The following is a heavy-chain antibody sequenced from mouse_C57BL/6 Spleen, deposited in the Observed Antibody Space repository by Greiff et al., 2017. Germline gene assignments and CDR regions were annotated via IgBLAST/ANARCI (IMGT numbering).Heavy chain of an antibody. Sequence: VQLQQSGAELVKPGASVKISCKASGYAFSSYWMNWVKQRPGKGLEWIGQIYPGDGDTNYNGKFKGKATLTADKSSSTAYMHLSSLTAEDSAVYFCAREELGRTGYYFGYWGQGTTLTVSS. CDR2: IYPGDGDT. CDR3: AREELGRTGYYFGY. J-gene: IGHJ2*01. D-gene: IGHD4-1*01. CDR1: GYAFSSYW. V-gene: IGHV1-80*01.